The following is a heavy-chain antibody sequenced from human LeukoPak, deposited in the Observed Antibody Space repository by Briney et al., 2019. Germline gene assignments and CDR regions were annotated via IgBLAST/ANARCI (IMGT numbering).Heavy chain of an antibody. CDR1: GFTFTGYY. D-gene: IGHD3-16*01. Sequence: PGGSLRLSCAASGFTFTGYYMHWVRQAPGQGLEWMGWINPKNGGTNHVQKFQGRVTMTRDTSISTAYMELSSLRSDDTAFYYCARVFGGQLPDYWGQGTLVTVSS. CDR2: INPKNGGT. CDR3: ARVFGGQLPDY. V-gene: IGHV1-2*02. J-gene: IGHJ4*02.